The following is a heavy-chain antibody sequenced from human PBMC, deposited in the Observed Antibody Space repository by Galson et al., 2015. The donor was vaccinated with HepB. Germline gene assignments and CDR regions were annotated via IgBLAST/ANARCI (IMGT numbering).Heavy chain of an antibody. CDR3: ARHVSGGSYPLDI. J-gene: IGHJ4*02. CDR1: GGSISSYY. Sequence: LSLTCTVSGGSISSYYWSWIRQPPKKGLEWIAYIYYSGSTNYNPSLKSRVTISMDTSKNQFSLKLSSVTAADTAVYYCARHVSGGSYPLDIWGQGTLVTVSS. CDR2: IYYSGST. V-gene: IGHV4-59*08. D-gene: IGHD1-26*01.